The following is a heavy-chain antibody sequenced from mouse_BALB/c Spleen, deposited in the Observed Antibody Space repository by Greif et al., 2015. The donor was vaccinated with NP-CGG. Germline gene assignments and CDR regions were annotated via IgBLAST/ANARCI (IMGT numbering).Heavy chain of an antibody. CDR3: ARDGVTGAMDY. Sequence: EVMLVESGGGLVQPGGSPRLSCATSGFTFTDYYMSWVRQPPGKALEWLGFIRNKANGYTTEYSASVKGRFTISRDNSQSILYLQMNTLRAEDSATYYCARDGVTGAMDYWGQGTSVTVSS. CDR1: GFTFTDYY. CDR2: IRNKANGYTT. J-gene: IGHJ4*01. D-gene: IGHD2-12*01. V-gene: IGHV7-3*02.